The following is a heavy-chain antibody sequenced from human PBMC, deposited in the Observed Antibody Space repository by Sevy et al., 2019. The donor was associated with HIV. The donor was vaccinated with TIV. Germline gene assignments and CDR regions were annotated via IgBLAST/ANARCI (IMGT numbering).Heavy chain of an antibody. CDR2: IYYTGST. Sequence: SETLSLTCTVSGGSISSGAYYWSWIRQHPGTGLECIGYIYYTGSTYHNPSLRSRVTMSVETSKNQFSLGLSSVTAADTAVDYCARNKSRREGEYWFDPWGQGTLVTVSS. D-gene: IGHD1-26*01. CDR1: GGSISSGAYY. V-gene: IGHV4-31*03. J-gene: IGHJ5*02. CDR3: ARNKSRREGEYWFDP.